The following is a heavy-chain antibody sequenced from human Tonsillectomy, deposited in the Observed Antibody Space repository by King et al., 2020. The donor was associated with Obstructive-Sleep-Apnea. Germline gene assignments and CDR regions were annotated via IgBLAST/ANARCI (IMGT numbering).Heavy chain of an antibody. CDR1: GYSFTSYW. Sequence: QLVQSGAEVKKPGESLKISCKGSGYSFTSYWIGWVRQMPGKGLEWMGIIYPGDSHTRYSPSFQGQVTISPDQSISTAYLQWSSLKASDTAMYYCASTIYDSSGFGLYYFDYWGQGTLVTVSS. CDR3: ASTIYDSSGFGLYYFDY. CDR2: IYPGDSHT. V-gene: IGHV5-51*01. J-gene: IGHJ4*02. D-gene: IGHD3-22*01.